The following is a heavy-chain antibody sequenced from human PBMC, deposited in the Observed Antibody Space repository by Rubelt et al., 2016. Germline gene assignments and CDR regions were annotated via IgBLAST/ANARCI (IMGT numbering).Heavy chain of an antibody. CDR1: GGTFSSYA. V-gene: IGHV1-69*01. J-gene: IGHJ6*02. D-gene: IGHD3-10*01. CDR3: ARDTVAGDNYYGMDV. CDR2: IIPIFGTA. Sequence: QVQLVQSGAEVKKPGSSVKVSCKASGGTFSSYAISWVRQAPGQGLEWMGGIIPIFGTANYEQKSQGRVTITADESTSTANMGLSSLRSEDTAVYYCARDTVAGDNYYGMDVWGQGTTVTVSS.